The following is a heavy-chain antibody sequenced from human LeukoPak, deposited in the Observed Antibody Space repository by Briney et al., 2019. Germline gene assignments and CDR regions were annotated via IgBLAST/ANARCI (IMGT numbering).Heavy chain of an antibody. Sequence: GASLQISCKGSGYSFTNYWIGWVRQMPGQGLEWVGIIYAVDSDIRYSPSFQGQVTISADKSISTAYLQWSGLKASDTAMYYCARGQNPFGSGSYYFDYWGQGTLVTVSS. J-gene: IGHJ4*02. CDR3: ARGQNPFGSGSYYFDY. D-gene: IGHD3-10*01. CDR2: IYAVDSDI. V-gene: IGHV5-51*01. CDR1: GYSFTNYW.